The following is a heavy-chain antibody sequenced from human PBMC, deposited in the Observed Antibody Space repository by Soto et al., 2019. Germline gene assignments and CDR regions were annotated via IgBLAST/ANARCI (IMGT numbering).Heavy chain of an antibody. CDR3: ASGGGAKTFDI. CDR1: GGSISSGDYY. Sequence: SETLSLTCTVSGGSISSGDYYWSWIRQPPGKGLEWIGYIYYSGSTYYNPSLKSRVTISVDTSKNQFSLKLSSVTAADTAVYYCASGGGAKTFDIWGQGTMVTVSS. D-gene: IGHD1-26*01. V-gene: IGHV4-30-4*01. J-gene: IGHJ3*02. CDR2: IYYSGST.